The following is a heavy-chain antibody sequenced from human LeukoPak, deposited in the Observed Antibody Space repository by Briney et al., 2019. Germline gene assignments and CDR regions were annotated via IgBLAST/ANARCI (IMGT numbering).Heavy chain of an antibody. CDR3: AREDTAMVNYYGMDV. Sequence: GGSLRLSCAASGFTFSSYSMNWVRQAPGKGLEWVSSISSSSGYIYYADSVKGRFTISRDNAKNSLYLQMNSLRAEDTAVYYCAREDTAMVNYYGMDVWGQGTTVTVSS. V-gene: IGHV3-21*01. CDR1: GFTFSSYS. CDR2: ISSSSGYI. J-gene: IGHJ6*02. D-gene: IGHD5-18*01.